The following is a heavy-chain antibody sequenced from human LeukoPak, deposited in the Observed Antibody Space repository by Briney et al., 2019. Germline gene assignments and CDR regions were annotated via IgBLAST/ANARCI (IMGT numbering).Heavy chain of an antibody. V-gene: IGHV4-59*01. Sequence: PSETLSLTCTVSGGSISSYYWSWIRQPPGKGLEWIGYIYYSGSTNYNPSLKSRVTISVDTSKNQFSLKLSSVTAADTAVYYCARSGRGGSYYNGYWGQGTLVTVSS. CDR3: ARSGRGGSYYNGY. J-gene: IGHJ4*02. D-gene: IGHD1-26*01. CDR2: IYYSGST. CDR1: GGSISSYY.